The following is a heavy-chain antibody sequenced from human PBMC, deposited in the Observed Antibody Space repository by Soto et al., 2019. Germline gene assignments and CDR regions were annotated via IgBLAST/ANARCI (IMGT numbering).Heavy chain of an antibody. J-gene: IGHJ3*01. CDR1: GFTFSSC. V-gene: IGHV3-21*01. CDR3: ARSPVGDAFNV. Sequence: EVQLVESGGGLVKPGGSLRLSCAASGFTFSSCMNWVRQAPGKGLEWVSSISSGSDYIFYADSVKGRFTISRDNAKNSLFPQMNSLTAEDTAVYYCARSPVGDAFNVWGQGTVVTVSS. CDR2: ISSGSDYI.